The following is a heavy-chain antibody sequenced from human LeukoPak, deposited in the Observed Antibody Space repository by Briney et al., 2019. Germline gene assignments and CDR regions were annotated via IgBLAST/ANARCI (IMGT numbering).Heavy chain of an antibody. CDR1: GFTVSTNY. Sequence: GGSLRLSCAASGFTVSTNYMSWVRQAPGTGLERVSVIYSGGSTYYADSVKGRFTISRDNSKNTLYLQMNSLRGEDTAVYYCAARIWSAYYTFDCWGQGTLVTVSS. CDR3: AARIWSAYYTFDC. V-gene: IGHV3-66*01. CDR2: IYSGGST. D-gene: IGHD3-3*01. J-gene: IGHJ4*02.